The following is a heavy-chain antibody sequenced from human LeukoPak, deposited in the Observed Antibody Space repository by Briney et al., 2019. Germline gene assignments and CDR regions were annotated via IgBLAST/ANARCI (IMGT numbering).Heavy chain of an antibody. CDR2: TNHSGST. CDR3: ARHDYYGSGSFYYMDV. D-gene: IGHD3-10*01. V-gene: IGHV4-34*01. CDR1: GGSFSGYY. J-gene: IGHJ6*03. Sequence: PSETLSLTCAVYGGSFSGYYWSWIRQPPGKGLEWIGETNHSGSTNYNPSLKSRVTISVDTSKNQFSLKLSSVTAADTAVYYCARHDYYGSGSFYYMDVWGKGTTVTVSS.